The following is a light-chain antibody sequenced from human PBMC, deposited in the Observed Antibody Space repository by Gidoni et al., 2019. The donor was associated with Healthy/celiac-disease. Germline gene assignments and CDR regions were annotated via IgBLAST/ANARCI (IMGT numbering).Light chain of an antibody. CDR1: QGISSY. Sequence: DIQLTQSPSFLSASVGDRVTITCRASQGISSYLAWYQQKPGKAPKLLIYAASTLQSGVPSRFSGSGSGTEFTLTISSLQSEDFATYYCQQLNSYPHTFGQXTKLEIK. V-gene: IGKV1-9*01. CDR3: QQLNSYPHT. J-gene: IGKJ2*01. CDR2: AAS.